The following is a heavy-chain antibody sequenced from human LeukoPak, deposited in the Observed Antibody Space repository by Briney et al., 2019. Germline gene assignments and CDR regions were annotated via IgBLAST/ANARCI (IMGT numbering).Heavy chain of an antibody. CDR1: GYTFTSYG. Sequence: ASVKVSCKASGYTFTSYGISWVRQAPGQGLEWMGWISAYNGNTNYAQKVQGRVTMTTDTPTSTAYMELRSLRSDDTAVYYCATFKPTKYSSSWYPWDYWGQGTLVTVSS. V-gene: IGHV1-18*01. D-gene: IGHD6-13*01. J-gene: IGHJ4*02. CDR3: ATFKPTKYSSSWYPWDY. CDR2: ISAYNGNT.